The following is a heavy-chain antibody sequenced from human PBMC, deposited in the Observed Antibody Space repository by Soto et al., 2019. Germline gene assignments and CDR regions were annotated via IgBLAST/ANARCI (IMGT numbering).Heavy chain of an antibody. CDR2: IYYSGST. CDR3: ARLGAFYSSSWNYYYYGMDV. D-gene: IGHD6-13*01. CDR1: GGSISSSSYY. J-gene: IGHJ6*02. V-gene: IGHV4-39*01. Sequence: SETLSLTCTVSGGSISSSSYYWGWIRQPPGKGLEWVGSIYYSGSTYYNPSLKSRITISVDTSKNQFSLKLSSVTAADTAVYYCARLGAFYSSSWNYYYYGMDVWGQGTTVTVSS.